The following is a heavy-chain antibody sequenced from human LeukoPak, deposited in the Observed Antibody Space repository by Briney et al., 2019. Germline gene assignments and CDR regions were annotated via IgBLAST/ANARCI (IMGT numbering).Heavy chain of an antibody. CDR3: AKDLKGLGTTCYYMDV. V-gene: IGHV3-23*01. CDR1: GFTFSSYA. CDR2: ISGSGGST. Sequence: GGSLRLSCAASGFTFSSYAMSWVRQAPGKGLEWVSAISGSGGSTYYADSVKGRFTISRDNSKNTLYLQMNSLRAEDTAVYYCAKDLKGLGTTCYYMDVWGKGTTVTVSS. J-gene: IGHJ6*03. D-gene: IGHD1-26*01.